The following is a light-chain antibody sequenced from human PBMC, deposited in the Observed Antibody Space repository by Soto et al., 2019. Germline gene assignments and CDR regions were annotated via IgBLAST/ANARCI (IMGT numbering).Light chain of an antibody. CDR3: QSYDKSLSGSYV. CDR2: ATS. J-gene: IGLJ1*01. Sequence: QSVLTQPPSVAGAPGQSITIACTGSTSNIGAGYDVHWYQQLPGTAPKLLIYATSNRPSGVPDRFFGSKSGTSASLAISGLQAEDEADYYCQSYDKSLSGSYVFGTGTKLTVL. CDR1: TSNIGAGYD. V-gene: IGLV1-40*01.